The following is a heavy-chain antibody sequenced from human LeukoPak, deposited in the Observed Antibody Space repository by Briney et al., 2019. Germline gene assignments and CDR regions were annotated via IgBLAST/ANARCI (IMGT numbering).Heavy chain of an antibody. J-gene: IGHJ4*02. D-gene: IGHD5-24*01. CDR3: AKGRDGYNPKYYFDY. Sequence: GGFLRLSCAASGFTFDDYAMHWVRQAPGNGLEWVSGISWNSGSIGYADSVKGRFTISRDNAKNSLYLQMNSLRAEDTALYYCAKGRDGYNPKYYFDYWGQGTLVTVSS. CDR2: ISWNSGSI. V-gene: IGHV3-9*01. CDR1: GFTFDDYA.